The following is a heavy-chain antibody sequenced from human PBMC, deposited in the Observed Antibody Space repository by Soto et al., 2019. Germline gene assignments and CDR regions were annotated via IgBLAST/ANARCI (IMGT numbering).Heavy chain of an antibody. J-gene: IGHJ1*01. CDR1: GGTFSNYA. D-gene: IGHD3-22*01. Sequence: QVQLVQSGAEVKKPGSSVKVSCKASGGTFSNYALSWVRRAPGQGLEWMGDIIPIFGTTNNAQKVQGRVRITADEATSTAYVELSSLRSEDTGVYYCASRGERDYDDTSGYGWGQGTLVTVSS. V-gene: IGHV1-69*12. CDR3: ASRGERDYDDTSGYG. CDR2: IIPIFGTT.